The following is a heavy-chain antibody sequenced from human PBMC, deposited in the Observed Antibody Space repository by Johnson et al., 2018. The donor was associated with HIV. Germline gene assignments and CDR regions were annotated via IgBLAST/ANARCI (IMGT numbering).Heavy chain of an antibody. CDR3: ARDLARRGGAAFDI. D-gene: IGHD1-26*01. V-gene: IGHV3-66*01. Sequence: VQLVESGGGLVKPGGSLRLSCAASGFTFDDYAMHWVRQAPGKGLEWVSVLHSGGSTSYADSVKGRFTISRDNSNNTLHLQMNSLRPEDTAVYYCARDLARRGGAAFDIWGQGTMVTVSS. CDR1: GFTFDDYA. CDR2: LHSGGST. J-gene: IGHJ3*02.